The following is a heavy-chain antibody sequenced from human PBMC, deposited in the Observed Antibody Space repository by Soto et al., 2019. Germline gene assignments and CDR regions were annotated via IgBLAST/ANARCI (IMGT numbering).Heavy chain of an antibody. D-gene: IGHD3-22*01. Sequence: PGGSLRLSCVASGLNLRNHDMNWVRQPPGKGLEWVSNINGAGGSTSYADAVKGRFTISRDNSKNSLYLQMNSLRTEDTALYYCAKDISGADYYDSSGYYPSYYYYYGMDVWGQGTTVTVSS. CDR2: INGAGGST. J-gene: IGHJ6*02. CDR1: GLNLRNHD. V-gene: IGHV3-43*02. CDR3: AKDISGADYYDSSGYYPSYYYYYGMDV.